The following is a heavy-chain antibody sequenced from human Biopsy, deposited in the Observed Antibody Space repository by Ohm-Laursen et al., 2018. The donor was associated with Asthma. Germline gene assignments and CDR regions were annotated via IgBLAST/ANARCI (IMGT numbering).Heavy chain of an antibody. D-gene: IGHD2-21*02. Sequence: LSLTCTVSGDSIDSGDYSWTWIRQSPGVGLEWIGYIYRNGDTYYNPTLKNRVTISIDRSKNQFSLRLRSVTAADTAVYYCARGWNCGGDCYSLDSWGQGTLVTVSS. V-gene: IGHV4-30-2*06. CDR1: GDSIDSGDYS. J-gene: IGHJ4*02. CDR2: IYRNGDT. CDR3: ARGWNCGGDCYSLDS.